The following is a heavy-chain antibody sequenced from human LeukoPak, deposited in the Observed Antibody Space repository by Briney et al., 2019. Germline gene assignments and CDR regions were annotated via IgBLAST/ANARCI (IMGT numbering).Heavy chain of an antibody. V-gene: IGHV3-30-3*01. CDR2: ISYDGSSK. Sequence: GGSLRLSCAASGFTFSTYAMHWVRQAPGKGLEWVAVISYDGSSKYYADSVKGRFTISRDNSKNTLYLQMNSLRSEDTAVYYCAREWDQGYYDSSGYWLSYGMDVWGQGTTVTVSS. D-gene: IGHD3-22*01. J-gene: IGHJ6*02. CDR1: GFTFSTYA. CDR3: AREWDQGYYDSSGYWLSYGMDV.